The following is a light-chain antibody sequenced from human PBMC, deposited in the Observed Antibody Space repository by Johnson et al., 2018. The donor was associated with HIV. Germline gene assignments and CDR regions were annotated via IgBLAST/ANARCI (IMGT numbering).Light chain of an antibody. Sequence: HSVLTQPPSVSAAPGQKVTISCSGSSSNIGNNYVSWYQQLPGTAPKLLIYDNNKRPSGIPDRFSGSKSGTSATLGITGPQTGDEADYYCGTWDSSLSAYVFGTGTKVTVL. CDR2: DNN. CDR1: SSNIGNNY. CDR3: GTWDSSLSAYV. V-gene: IGLV1-51*01. J-gene: IGLJ1*01.